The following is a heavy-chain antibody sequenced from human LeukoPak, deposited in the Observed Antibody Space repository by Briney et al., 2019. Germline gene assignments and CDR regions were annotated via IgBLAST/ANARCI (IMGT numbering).Heavy chain of an antibody. Sequence: GGSLRLSCAVSGITLSNYGMSWVRQAPGKGLEWVAGISGSGGGTNYADSVKDRFTISRDNRKNTLYLQMNSLRAEDTAVYFCAKRGVVIRVILVGFHKEAYYFDSWGQGALVTVSS. CDR1: GITLSNYG. D-gene: IGHD3-22*01. V-gene: IGHV3-23*01. J-gene: IGHJ4*02. CDR3: AKRGVVIRVILVGFHKEAYYFDS. CDR2: ISGSGGGT.